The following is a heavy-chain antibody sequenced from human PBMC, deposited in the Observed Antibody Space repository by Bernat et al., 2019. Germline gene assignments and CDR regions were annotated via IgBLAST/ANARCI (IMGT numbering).Heavy chain of an antibody. Sequence: QVQLQESGPGLVKPSETLSLTCTVSGVSISSYYWTWIRQPAGKGLEWIGRIYSSGNTNYNPSLKSRLTMSVDTSKNQFSLKLSSVTAADMAVYYCARERREIRRNAFDMWGQGTMVTVSS. CDR3: ARERREIRRNAFDM. D-gene: IGHD4-17*01. CDR2: IYSSGNT. J-gene: IGHJ3*02. CDR1: GVSISSYY. V-gene: IGHV4-4*07.